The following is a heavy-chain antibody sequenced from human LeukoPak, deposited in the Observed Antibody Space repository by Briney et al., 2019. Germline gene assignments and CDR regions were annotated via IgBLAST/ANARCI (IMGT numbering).Heavy chain of an antibody. J-gene: IGHJ4*02. CDR1: GFTFSNYA. CDR2: ISSNGYNT. V-gene: IGHV3-64D*09. D-gene: IGHD5-24*01. CDR3: VKCWDGNNSDY. Sequence: AGGSLRLSCSASGFTFSNYAMHWVRQAPGKGLEYVAAISSNGYNTFYADSVKGRFTISRDNSENAVYLQMTSLRAEDTALYYCVKCWDGNNSDYWGQGTLVTVSS.